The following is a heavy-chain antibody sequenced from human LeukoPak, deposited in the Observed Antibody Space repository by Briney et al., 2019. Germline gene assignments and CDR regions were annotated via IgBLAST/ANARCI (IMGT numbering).Heavy chain of an antibody. CDR3: TKPDDFWSGDHDAFDI. V-gene: IGHV3-49*03. CDR1: GFTFGDYA. CDR2: IRSKAYGWTT. J-gene: IGHJ3*02. Sequence: RTGGSLRLSCTASGFTFGDYAMSWFRQAPGKGLEWVGFIRSKAYGWTTEYAASVRGRFTISRDDSKSIAYLQMNSLKTEDTAVYYCTKPDDFWSGDHDAFDIWGQGTMVTVSS. D-gene: IGHD3-3*01.